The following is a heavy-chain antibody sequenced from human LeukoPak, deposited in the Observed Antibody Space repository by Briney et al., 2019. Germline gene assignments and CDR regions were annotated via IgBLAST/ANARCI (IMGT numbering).Heavy chain of an antibody. D-gene: IGHD1-7*01. CDR1: GFTFSSYW. CDR3: AKARSITGTRSPNWFDP. J-gene: IGHJ5*02. CDR2: IRYDGSNK. V-gene: IGHV3-30*02. Sequence: GGSLRLSCAASGFTFSSYWMHWVRQAPGKGLEWVAFIRYDGSNKYYADSVKGRFTISRDNSKNTLYLQMNSLRAEDTAVYYCAKARSITGTRSPNWFDPWGQGTLVTVSS.